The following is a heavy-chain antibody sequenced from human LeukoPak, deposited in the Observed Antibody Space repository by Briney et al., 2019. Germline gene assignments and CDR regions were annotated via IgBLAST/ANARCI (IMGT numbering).Heavy chain of an antibody. CDR2: IYYSGSSP. Sequence: PSETLSLTCTVSGDSFSSYYWGWFRQPPGKGLEWIGYIYYSGSSPNYSPSLKSRVTISVDTSKNQFSLNLSFVTAADTAVYYCARFRRGRYDLDYWGQGTLVTVSS. J-gene: IGHJ4*02. D-gene: IGHD3-3*01. CDR1: GDSFSSYY. CDR3: ARFRRGRYDLDY. V-gene: IGHV4-59*01.